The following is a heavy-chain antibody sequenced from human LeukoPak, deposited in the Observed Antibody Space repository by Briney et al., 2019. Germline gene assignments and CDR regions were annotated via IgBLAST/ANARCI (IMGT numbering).Heavy chain of an antibody. CDR1: GGTFSSYA. Sequence: SVRVSCKASGGTFSSYAISWVRQAPGQGLEWMGGIIPIFGTANYAQKFQGRVTITTDESTSTAYMELSSLRSEDTAVYYCASGGSYGFDYWGQGTLVTVSS. CDR2: IIPIFGTA. D-gene: IGHD1-26*01. J-gene: IGHJ4*02. V-gene: IGHV1-69*05. CDR3: ASGGSYGFDY.